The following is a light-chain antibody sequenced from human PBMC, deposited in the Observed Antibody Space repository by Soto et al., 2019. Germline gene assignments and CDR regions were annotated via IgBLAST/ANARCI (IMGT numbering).Light chain of an antibody. CDR2: DAS. CDR1: QSVSSY. CDR3: QQRSNWGFT. J-gene: IGKJ3*01. V-gene: IGKV3-11*01. Sequence: EIVLTQSPATLSLSPGERATLSCRASQSVSSYLAWYQQKPGQAPRLLIYDASNRATGIPARFSGSGYGTDFTLNISSLEPEDFTVYYCQQRSNWGFTFGPGNKVDIK.